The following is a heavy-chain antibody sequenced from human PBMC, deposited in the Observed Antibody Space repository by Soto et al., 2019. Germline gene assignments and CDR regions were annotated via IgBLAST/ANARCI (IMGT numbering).Heavy chain of an antibody. CDR1: GDSVSSKSAA. D-gene: IGHD3-10*01. V-gene: IGHV6-1*01. CDR2: TYYRSTWYY. CDR3: AGQSSGYHLSS. J-gene: IGHJ4*02. Sequence: SQTLSLTCGISGDSVSSKSAAWSWIRQSPSRGLEWLGRTYYRSTWYYDYAVSVKSRISIKPDTSKNKDSLQLDSVTPEDTAVYYCAGQSSGYHLSSWGQGTLVTVSS.